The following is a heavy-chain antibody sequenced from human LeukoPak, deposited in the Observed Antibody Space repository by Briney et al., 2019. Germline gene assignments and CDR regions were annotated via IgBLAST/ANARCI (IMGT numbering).Heavy chain of an antibody. CDR2: IYYSGST. CDR1: GGSINTRSYY. Sequence: SETLSLTCTASGGSINTRSYYWGWIRQPPGKGLQWIGTIYYSGSTYYTPSLKTRVTISADTSKNQFSLRLTSVTAADTALYYCARRASTFDIWGQGTMVTVSS. CDR3: ARRASTFDI. J-gene: IGHJ3*02. V-gene: IGHV4-39*01. D-gene: IGHD6-6*01.